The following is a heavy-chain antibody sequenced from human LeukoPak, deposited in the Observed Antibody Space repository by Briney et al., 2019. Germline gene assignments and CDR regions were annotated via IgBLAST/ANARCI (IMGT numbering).Heavy chain of an antibody. CDR3: ARVAAAGFIRGYFDY. D-gene: IGHD6-13*01. CDR2: ISSSGSTI. CDR1: GFTFSSYE. V-gene: IGHV3-48*03. J-gene: IGHJ4*02. Sequence: GGSLRLSCAASGFTFSSYEMNWVRQAPGKGLEWVSYISSSGSTIYYADSVKGRFTISRDSAKNSLYLQMNSLRAEDTAVYYCARVAAAGFIRGYFDYWGQGTLVTVSS.